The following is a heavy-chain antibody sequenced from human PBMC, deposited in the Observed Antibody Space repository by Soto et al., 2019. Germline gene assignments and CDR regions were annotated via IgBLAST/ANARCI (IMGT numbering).Heavy chain of an antibody. CDR1: GGAFRNYA. D-gene: IGHD4-17*01. J-gene: IGHJ3*01. CDR2: VIPIFGTT. Sequence: SVKVSCKASGGAFRNYAFSWVRQAPGQGLEWMGEVIPIFGTTPYAQKFQGRVTITADESTNTAYMELSSLRSEDTAVYYCARRFIQDNGGKQDSLKMWAQATMVT. V-gene: IGHV1-69*13. CDR3: ARRFIQDNGGKQDSLKM.